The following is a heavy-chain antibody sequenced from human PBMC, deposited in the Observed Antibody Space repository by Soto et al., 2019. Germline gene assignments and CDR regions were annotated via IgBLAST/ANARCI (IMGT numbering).Heavy chain of an antibody. V-gene: IGHV4-59*01. CDR1: GGSLSTCY. D-gene: IGHD1-20*01. CDR3: ARTRITSTAATFDP. CDR2: MPYSGSS. J-gene: IGHJ5*02. Sequence: SETLSLTCTVSGGSLSTCYWSWIRQPPGKGLEWIVYMPYSGSSNYNPSLKSRVIMSVDTSKNQVSLKLSSVTAADTAVYYCARTRITSTAATFDPWGQGTLVTVSS.